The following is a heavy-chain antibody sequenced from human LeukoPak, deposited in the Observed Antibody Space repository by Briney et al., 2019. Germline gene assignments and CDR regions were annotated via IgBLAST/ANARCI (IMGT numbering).Heavy chain of an antibody. CDR3: ARQYYYGSGTDTWYFDL. CDR2: INHSGST. Sequence: GSLRLSCAASGFTFSSYWMSWIRQPPGKGLEWIGEINHSGSTNYNPSLKSRVTISVDTSKNQFSLKLSSVTAADTAVYYCARQYYYGSGTDTWYFDLWGRGTLVTVSS. D-gene: IGHD3-10*01. J-gene: IGHJ2*01. V-gene: IGHV4-34*01. CDR1: GFTFSSYW.